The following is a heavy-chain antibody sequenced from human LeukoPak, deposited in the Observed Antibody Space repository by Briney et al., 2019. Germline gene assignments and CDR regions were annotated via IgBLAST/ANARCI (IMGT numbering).Heavy chain of an antibody. CDR2: IKGDGSST. D-gene: IGHD5-18*01. V-gene: IGHV3-74*01. Sequence: GGSLRLSCAASGFTFSSYWMHWVRHTPGKGLVWVSRIKGDGSSTSYADSVKGRFTISRDNAKHTLYLQMNSLRAEDTAVYYCARDGYSFGHDFDYWGQGTLVTVSS. CDR3: ARDGYSFGHDFDY. CDR1: GFTFSSYW. J-gene: IGHJ4*02.